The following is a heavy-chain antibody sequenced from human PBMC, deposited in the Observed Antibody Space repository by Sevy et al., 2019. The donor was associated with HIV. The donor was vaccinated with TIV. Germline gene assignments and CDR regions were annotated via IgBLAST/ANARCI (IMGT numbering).Heavy chain of an antibody. CDR1: GFTFSSYA. Sequence: GSLRLSCAASGFTFSSYAMHWVRQAPGKGLEWVAVISYDGSNKYYADSVKGRFTISRDNSKNTRYLQMNSLRAEDTAVYYCARDEGRVEVDIVVVPIPLYYYGMDVWGQGTTVTVSS. V-gene: IGHV3-30-3*01. CDR2: ISYDGSNK. J-gene: IGHJ6*02. D-gene: IGHD2-2*03. CDR3: ARDEGRVEVDIVVVPIPLYYYGMDV.